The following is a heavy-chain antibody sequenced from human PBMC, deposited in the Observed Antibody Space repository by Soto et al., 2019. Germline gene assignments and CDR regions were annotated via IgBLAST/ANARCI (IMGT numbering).Heavy chain of an antibody. D-gene: IGHD2-15*01. V-gene: IGHV4-34*01. CDR2: INHSGST. J-gene: IGHJ3*02. CDR3: ARGPIVVVVAATPDAFDI. CDR1: GGSFSGYY. Sequence: SETLSLTCAVYGGSFSGYYWSWIRQPPGKGLEWIGEINHSGSTNYNPSLKSRVTISVDTSKNQFSLKLSSVTAADTAVYYCARGPIVVVVAATPDAFDIWGQGTMVTVSS.